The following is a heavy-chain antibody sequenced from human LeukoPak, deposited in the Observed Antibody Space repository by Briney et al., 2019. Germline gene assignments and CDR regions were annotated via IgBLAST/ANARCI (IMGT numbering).Heavy chain of an antibody. D-gene: IGHD1-26*01. CDR1: GFTFYYYA. CDR3: AKDLAVGTTPRVYAFDV. J-gene: IGHJ3*01. CDR2: VNRNSGTI. V-gene: IGHV3-9*01. Sequence: GRSLTLSCAASGFTFYYYAMHWVRQVPGKGLEGVDGVNRNSGTIAYGDSVKGRFTISRDNARNSLYLQMNSLRTEDTALYYCAKDLAVGTTPRVYAFDVWGQGTMVTVS.